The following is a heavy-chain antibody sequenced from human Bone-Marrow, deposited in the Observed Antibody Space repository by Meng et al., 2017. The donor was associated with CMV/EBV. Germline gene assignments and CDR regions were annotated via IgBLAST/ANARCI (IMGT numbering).Heavy chain of an antibody. Sequence: SLKISCAASGFTFDDYAMHWVRQAPGKGLEWVSGISWNSGSIGYADSVKGRFTISRDNAKNSLYLQMNSLRAEDTAVYYCARVVEYCSSTSCYYYGMDVWGQGTTVTVSS. J-gene: IGHJ6*02. D-gene: IGHD2-2*01. CDR3: ARVVEYCSSTSCYYYGMDV. CDR2: ISWNSGSI. V-gene: IGHV3-9*01. CDR1: GFTFDDYA.